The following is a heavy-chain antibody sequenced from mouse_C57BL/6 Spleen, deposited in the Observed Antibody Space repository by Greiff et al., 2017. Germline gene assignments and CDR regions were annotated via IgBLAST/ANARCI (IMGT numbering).Heavy chain of an antibody. CDR2: ISSGSSTI. Sequence: EVLLVESGGGLVKPGGSLKLSCAASGFTFSDYGIHWVRQAPEKGLEWVAYISSGSSTIYYADTVKGRSTISRDNAKNTLFLQMTSLRSEDTAMYYCARETTVVRYFDCWGKGTTLTVSS. CDR1: GFTFSDYG. D-gene: IGHD1-1*01. J-gene: IGHJ2*01. V-gene: IGHV5-17*01. CDR3: ARETTVVRYFDC.